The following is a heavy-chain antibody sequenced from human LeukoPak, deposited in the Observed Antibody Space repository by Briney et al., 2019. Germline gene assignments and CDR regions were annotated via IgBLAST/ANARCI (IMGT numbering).Heavy chain of an antibody. CDR2: ISSNGGST. Sequence: PGGSLRLSCAASGFTFSSYAMHWVRQAPGKGLEYVSAISSNGGSTYYANSVKGRFTISRDNSKNTLYLQMGSLRAEDMAVYYCARDQSGGAFDIWGQGTMVTVSS. CDR3: ARDQSGGAFDI. V-gene: IGHV3-64*01. J-gene: IGHJ3*02. CDR1: GFTFSSYA.